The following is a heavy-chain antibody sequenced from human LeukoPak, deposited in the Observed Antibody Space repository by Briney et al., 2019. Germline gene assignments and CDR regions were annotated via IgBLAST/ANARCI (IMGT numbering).Heavy chain of an antibody. J-gene: IGHJ6*03. CDR2: IKQDGSEN. Sequence: GGSLRLSCAASEFSFSSYWMTWVRQAPGKGLEWVANIKQDGSENYYVDSVKGRFTISRDNAKNSLYLQMNSLRAEDTAVYYCARDLGDGSWRYYYYMDVWGKGTTVTVSS. CDR1: EFSFSSYW. CDR3: ARDLGDGSWRYYYYMDV. V-gene: IGHV3-7*01. D-gene: IGHD6-13*01.